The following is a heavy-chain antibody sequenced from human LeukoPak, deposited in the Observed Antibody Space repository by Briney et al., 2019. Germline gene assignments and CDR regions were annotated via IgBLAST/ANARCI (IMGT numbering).Heavy chain of an antibody. Sequence: GGSLRLSCVASGFTFGHYSLSWVRQAPGKGLEWVSGIIGSGGSTFYVDAVKGRFTVSRDNSKNTLYLQMNSLRAEDTAAYYCAKQSSGYLWFFDYWGQGTRVTVSS. D-gene: IGHD3-22*01. CDR3: AKQSSGYLWFFDY. CDR2: IIGSGGST. CDR1: GFTFGHYS. J-gene: IGHJ4*02. V-gene: IGHV3-23*01.